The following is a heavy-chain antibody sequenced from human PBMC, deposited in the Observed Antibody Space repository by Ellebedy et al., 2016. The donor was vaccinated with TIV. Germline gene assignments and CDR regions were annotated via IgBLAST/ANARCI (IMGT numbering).Heavy chain of an antibody. J-gene: IGHJ5*02. Sequence: GESLKISCAASGFNFRSYWMTWVRQAPGKGLEWVAKIRQEGDEIYYVESVKGRFTISRDNAKNSLFLQVNSLGVEDTAVYYCARRASYGDYAVQVNPWFDPWGQGTLVTVSS. V-gene: IGHV3-7*01. D-gene: IGHD4-17*01. CDR1: GFNFRSYW. CDR3: ARRASYGDYAVQVNPWFDP. CDR2: IRQEGDEI.